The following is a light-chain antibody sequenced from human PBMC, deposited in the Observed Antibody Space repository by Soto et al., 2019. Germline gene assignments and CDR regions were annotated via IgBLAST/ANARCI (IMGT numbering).Light chain of an antibody. J-gene: IGLJ2*01. V-gene: IGLV1-44*01. CDR2: NNN. CDR1: SSDIGSNT. CDR3: AAWDGTLNGVL. Sequence: QSVLTQPPSASGTPGQRVTISCSGGSSDIGSNTVNWYQQVPGTAPKLLIYNNNQRPSGVPGRFSGSRSGTSASLAISGLQSEDEGDYYCAAWDGTLNGVLFGGGTKLTVL.